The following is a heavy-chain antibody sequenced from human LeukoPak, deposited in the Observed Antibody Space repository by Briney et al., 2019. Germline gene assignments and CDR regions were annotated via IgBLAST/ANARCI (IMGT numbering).Heavy chain of an antibody. CDR2: INSDGSST. V-gene: IGHV3-74*01. D-gene: IGHD3-16*01. Sequence: PGGSLRLSCAASGFTFSSYWIHWVRQAPGKGLVWVSRINSDGSSTNYADSVKGRFTVSRDNSKNTLYLQMNSLRADDTAIYYCARNQQLGGHSYYYYGMDVWGQGTTVTVSS. J-gene: IGHJ6*02. CDR1: GFTFSSYW. CDR3: ARNQQLGGHSYYYYGMDV.